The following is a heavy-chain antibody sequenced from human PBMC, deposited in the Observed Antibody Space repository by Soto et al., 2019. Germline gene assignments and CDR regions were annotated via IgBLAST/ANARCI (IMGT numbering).Heavy chain of an antibody. V-gene: IGHV1-58*01. CDR2: IVVGSGNT. D-gene: IGHD3-3*01. CDR3: AADPILGVVIGPGYYYYYGMDV. Sequence: SVKVSCKASGFTFTSSAVQWVRQARGQRLEWIGWIVVGSGNTNYAQKFQERVTITRDMSTSTAYMELSSLRSEDTAVYYCAADPILGVVIGPGYYYYYGMDVWGQGTTVTVSS. J-gene: IGHJ6*02. CDR1: GFTFTSSA.